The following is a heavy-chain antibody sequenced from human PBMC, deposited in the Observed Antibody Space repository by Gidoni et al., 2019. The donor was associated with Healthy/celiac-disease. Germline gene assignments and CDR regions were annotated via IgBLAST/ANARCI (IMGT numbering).Heavy chain of an antibody. CDR3: ARARNRRGIQLWPGARWSSMGDAFDI. CDR2: IIPIFGTA. Sequence: QVQLVQSGAEVKKPGSSVKVSCKASGGTFSSYAISWVRQAPGQGLEWMGGIIPIFGTANYAQKFQGRVTITADESTSTAYMELSSLRSEDTAVYYCARARNRRGIQLWPGARWSSMGDAFDIWGQGTMVTVSS. CDR1: GGTFSSYA. D-gene: IGHD5-18*01. J-gene: IGHJ3*02. V-gene: IGHV1-69*01.